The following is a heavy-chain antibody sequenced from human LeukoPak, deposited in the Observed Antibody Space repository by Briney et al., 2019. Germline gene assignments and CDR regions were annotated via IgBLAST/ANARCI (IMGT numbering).Heavy chain of an antibody. Sequence: GGSLRLSCAASRFTFSSYSMNWVRQAPGKGLEWVSYISSSGSAIYYADSVKGRFTISRDNAKNSLYLQMNSLRAEDTAVYYCARDSRSDYYYYMDVWGKGTTVTISS. CDR1: RFTFSSYS. V-gene: IGHV3-48*04. CDR3: ARDSRSDYYYYMDV. CDR2: ISSSGSAI. J-gene: IGHJ6*03.